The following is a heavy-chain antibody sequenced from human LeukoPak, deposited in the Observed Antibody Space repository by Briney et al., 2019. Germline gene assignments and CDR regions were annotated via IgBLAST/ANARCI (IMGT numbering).Heavy chain of an antibody. CDR1: GFTFSSYA. CDR2: ISGSGGST. CDR3: AKEGQARGYLDY. V-gene: IGHV3-23*01. D-gene: IGHD2-15*01. J-gene: IGHJ4*02. Sequence: GGSLRLSCAASGFTFSSYAMSWVRQAPGKGLEWVSAISGSGGSTYYADSVKGRFTISRDNSKYALYLQMNSLRAEDTAVYYWAKEGQARGYLDYWGQGTLVTVSS.